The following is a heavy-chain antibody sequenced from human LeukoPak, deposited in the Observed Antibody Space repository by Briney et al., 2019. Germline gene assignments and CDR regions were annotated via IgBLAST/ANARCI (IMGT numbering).Heavy chain of an antibody. CDR1: GYTFTSYY. CDR2: INPSGGST. CDR3: ARRRITMVRGVINGNNWFDP. V-gene: IGHV1-46*01. J-gene: IGHJ5*02. D-gene: IGHD3-10*01. Sequence: ASVKVSCKASGYTFTSYYMHWVRQAPGQGLEWMGIINPSGGSTSYAQKFQGRVTMTRDMSTSTVYMELSRLRSDDTAVYYCARRRITMVRGVINGNNWFDPWGQGTLVTVSS.